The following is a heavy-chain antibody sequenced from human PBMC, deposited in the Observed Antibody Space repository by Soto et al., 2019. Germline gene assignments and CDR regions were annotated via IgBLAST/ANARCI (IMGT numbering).Heavy chain of an antibody. CDR1: GGSISSSRYY. Sequence: PSETLSLTCPVSGGSISSSRYYWAWIRQPPGKGLEWIGSIYHTGNTYYNPSLRSRVTISVDTSKNQFSLKLTSVTAADTAVYYCARDYYDSSDYTTNWFDPWGQGTLVTVSS. D-gene: IGHD3-22*01. CDR2: IYHTGNT. CDR3: ARDYYDSSDYTTNWFDP. V-gene: IGHV4-39*01. J-gene: IGHJ5*02.